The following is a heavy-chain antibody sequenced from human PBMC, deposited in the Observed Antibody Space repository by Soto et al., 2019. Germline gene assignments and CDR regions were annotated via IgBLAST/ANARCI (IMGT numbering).Heavy chain of an antibody. D-gene: IGHD3-22*01. CDR3: ARKYYYDSFDY. CDR1: GFTSSDYY. CDR2: ISGSGTNI. Sequence: PGGSLRLSCAASGFTSSDYYMTWIRQAPGKGLEWVSYISGSGTNIYYADSLRGRFTISRDNTKNSLYLQMNSLRADDTAVYYCARKYYYDSFDYWGQGILVTVSS. J-gene: IGHJ4*02. V-gene: IGHV3-11*01.